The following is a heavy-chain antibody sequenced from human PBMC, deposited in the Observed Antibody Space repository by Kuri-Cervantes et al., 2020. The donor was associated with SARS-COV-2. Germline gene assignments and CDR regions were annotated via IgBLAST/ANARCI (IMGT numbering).Heavy chain of an antibody. CDR3: ARTLLTTVVNGEDY. CDR2: ISSSSSYI. D-gene: IGHD4-23*01. J-gene: IGHJ4*02. CDR1: GFTFSSYG. Sequence: GESLKISCAASGFTFSSYGMHWVRQAPGKGLEWVSSISSSSSYIYYADSVKGRFTISRDNAKNSLYLQMNSLRAEDTAVYYCARTLLTTVVNGEDYWGQGTLVTVSS. V-gene: IGHV3-21*01.